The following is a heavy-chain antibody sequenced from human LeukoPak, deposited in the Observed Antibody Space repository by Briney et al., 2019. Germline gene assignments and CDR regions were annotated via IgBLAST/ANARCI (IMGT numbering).Heavy chain of an antibody. CDR1: GGSFSGYY. CDR2: INHSGST. D-gene: IGHD6-19*01. J-gene: IGHJ3*02. CDR3: ARSRFVAVAGRHAFDI. V-gene: IGHV4-34*01. Sequence: SETLSLTCAVYGGSFSGYYWSWIRQLPGKGLEWIGEINHSGSTNYNPSLKSRVTISVDTSKNQFSLKLSSVTAADTAVYYCARSRFVAVAGRHAFDIWGQGPMVTVSS.